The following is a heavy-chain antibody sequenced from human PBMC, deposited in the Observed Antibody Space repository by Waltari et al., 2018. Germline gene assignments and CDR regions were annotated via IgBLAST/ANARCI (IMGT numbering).Heavy chain of an antibody. CDR3: ARFTSGHFYYFDY. Sequence: EVQLVESGGGLLQPGGSLRLACAASGFTFSSFALSWVRQAPGKGLEWVCSISGGSSGTNDADSVKGRFTISRDNSKNTLYLQMNSLRAEDTAVYYCARFTSGHFYYFDYWGQGTLVTVSS. CDR1: GFTFSSFA. V-gene: IGHV3-23*04. CDR2: ISGGSSGT. J-gene: IGHJ4*02.